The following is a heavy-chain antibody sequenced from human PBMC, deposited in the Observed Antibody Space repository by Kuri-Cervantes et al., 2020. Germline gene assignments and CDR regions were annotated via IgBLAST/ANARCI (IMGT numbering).Heavy chain of an antibody. CDR1: GGSFSGYY. D-gene: IGHD5-18*01. CDR3: ARVLNEVSSYGYRYYFDY. CDR2: INHSGST. V-gene: IGHV4-34*01. J-gene: IGHJ4*02. Sequence: SETLSLTCTVYGGSFSGYYWSWIRQPPGKGLEWIGEINHSGSTNYNPSLKSRVTISVDTSKNQFSLKPSSVTAADTAVYYCARVLNEVSSYGYRYYFDYWGQGTLVTVSS.